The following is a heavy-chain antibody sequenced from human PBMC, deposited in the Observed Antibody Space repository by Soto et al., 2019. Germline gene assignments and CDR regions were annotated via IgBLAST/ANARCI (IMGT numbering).Heavy chain of an antibody. CDR1: GYTFSSFD. CDR3: ARDDPRLSTINIDY. V-gene: IGHV1-18*01. Sequence: ASAKVSCKASGYTFSSFDISWVRQAPRQGLEWMGWISAYDGNTNYAQRLQGRLTLTTDTSTKTVYMVLGSLTSDDTAVYFCARDDPRLSTINIDYWGQGTQVTVSS. CDR2: ISAYDGNT. J-gene: IGHJ4*02. D-gene: IGHD4-4*01.